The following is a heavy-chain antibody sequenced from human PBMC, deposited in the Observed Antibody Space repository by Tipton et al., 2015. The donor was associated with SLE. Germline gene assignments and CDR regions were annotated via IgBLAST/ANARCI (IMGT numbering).Heavy chain of an antibody. V-gene: IGHV4-39*01. Sequence: TLSLTCTVSGDSMNRSSYYWGWIRQPPGKGLEWIGTIYYSGSTFYSPSLKSRVTMSVDSSTNHFSLKVRSVTAADTAVYYCARHPYDMSEPFDNWGQGTQVTVSS. CDR2: IYYSGST. CDR1: GDSMNRSSYY. CDR3: ARHPYDMSEPFDN. D-gene: IGHD3-3*01. J-gene: IGHJ4*02.